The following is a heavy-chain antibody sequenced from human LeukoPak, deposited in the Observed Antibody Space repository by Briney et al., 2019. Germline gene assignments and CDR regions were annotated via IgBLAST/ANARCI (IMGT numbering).Heavy chain of an antibody. CDR3: ARLPYYDILTGYFNGVWFDP. CDR1: GGSVSSGSYY. Sequence: SETLSLTCTVSGGSVSSGSYYLSWIRQPPRKGLEWIGYIYYSWSTNYNPSLKSRVTISVDTSKNQFSLKLSSVTAADTAVYYCARLPYYDILTGYFNGVWFDPWGQGTLVTVSS. D-gene: IGHD3-9*01. J-gene: IGHJ5*02. CDR2: IYYSWST. V-gene: IGHV4-61*01.